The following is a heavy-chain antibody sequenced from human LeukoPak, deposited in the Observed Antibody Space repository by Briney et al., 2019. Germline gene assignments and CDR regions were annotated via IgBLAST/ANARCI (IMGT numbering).Heavy chain of an antibody. CDR1: GFTFSESW. J-gene: IGHJ6*02. Sequence: PGGSLRLSCAASGFTFSESWMTWVRQVPGQGWEWVVHTNNEGGGIQYVDSVKGRFTISRANATGSVYLQMISLRAEDTSIYHGATYINWVAGDVWGRGTMVIVSS. CDR2: TNNEGGGI. V-gene: IGHV3-7*01. D-gene: IGHD1-1*01. CDR3: ATYINWVAGDV.